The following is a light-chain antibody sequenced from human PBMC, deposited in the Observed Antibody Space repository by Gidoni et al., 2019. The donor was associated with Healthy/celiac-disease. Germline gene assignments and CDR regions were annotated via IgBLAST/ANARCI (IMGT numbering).Light chain of an antibody. CDR3: CSYAGSSTFV. V-gene: IGLV2-23*03. CDR1: SSDVGSYNL. CDR2: EGS. Sequence: QSALTQPATVSGSPGQSITISCTGTSSDVGSYNLVSWYQQHQGKAPKLMIYEGSKRPSGVSNRFSGSKSGNTASLTIFGLQAEDEADYYCCSYAGSSTFVFGTGTKVTVL. J-gene: IGLJ1*01.